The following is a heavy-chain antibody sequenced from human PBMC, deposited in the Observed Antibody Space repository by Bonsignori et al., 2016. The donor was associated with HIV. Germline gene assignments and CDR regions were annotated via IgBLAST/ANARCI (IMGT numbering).Heavy chain of an antibody. J-gene: IGHJ3*02. CDR2: MYGAVSGT. Sequence: GESLKISCVGSGFTFSTYAMHWVRQAPGKGLEWVSAMYGAVSGTHYADSVKGRFTISRDNSKKTLFLQMNSLRVEDTALYFCIIPGDEDNDGNPFDIWGRGTMVTVSS. CDR3: IIPGDEDNDGNPFDI. V-gene: IGHV3-23*05. D-gene: IGHD1-1*01. CDR1: GFTFSTYA.